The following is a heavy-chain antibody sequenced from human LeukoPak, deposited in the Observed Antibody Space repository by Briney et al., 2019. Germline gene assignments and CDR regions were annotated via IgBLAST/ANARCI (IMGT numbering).Heavy chain of an antibody. CDR1: GYTFISYY. CDR3: ARDSDYGGNGGNYYFDY. J-gene: IGHJ4*02. V-gene: IGHV1-46*01. D-gene: IGHD4-23*01. Sequence: ASVKVSCKASGYTFISYYMHWVRQAPGQGLEWMGIINPSGGSTSYAQKFQGRVTMTRDTSTSTVYMELSSLRSEDTAVYYCARDSDYGGNGGNYYFDYWGQGTLVTVSS. CDR2: INPSGGST.